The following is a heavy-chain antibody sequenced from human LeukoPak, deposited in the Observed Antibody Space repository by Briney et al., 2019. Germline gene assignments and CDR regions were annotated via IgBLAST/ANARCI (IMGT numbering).Heavy chain of an antibody. CDR3: ARGDILRYRAHYYYYMDV. V-gene: IGHV4-34*01. J-gene: IGHJ6*03. Sequence: SETLSLTCAVYGGSFSGYYWSWIRQPPGKGLGWIGEINHSGSTNYNPSLKSRVTISVDTSKNQFSLKLSSVTAADTAVYYCARGDILRYRAHYYYYMDVWGKGTTVTVSS. D-gene: IGHD4-17*01. CDR2: INHSGST. CDR1: GGSFSGYY.